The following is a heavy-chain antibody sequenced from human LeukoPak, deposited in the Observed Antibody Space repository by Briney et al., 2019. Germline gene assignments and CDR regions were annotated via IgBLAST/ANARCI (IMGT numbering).Heavy chain of an antibody. V-gene: IGHV3-23*01. CDR2: ISGSGGST. Sequence: GGSLRLSCAASGFTFSSYAMSWVRQAPGKGLEWGSAISGSGGSTYYADSVKGRFTISRDNSKNTLYLQMNSLRAEDTAVYYCAKDPMYYYDSSGYPYYFDYWGQGTLVTVSS. J-gene: IGHJ4*02. D-gene: IGHD3-22*01. CDR3: AKDPMYYYDSSGYPYYFDY. CDR1: GFTFSSYA.